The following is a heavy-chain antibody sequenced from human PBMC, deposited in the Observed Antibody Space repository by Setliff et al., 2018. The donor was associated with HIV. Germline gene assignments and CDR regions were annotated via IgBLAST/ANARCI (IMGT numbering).Heavy chain of an antibody. J-gene: IGHJ4*02. Sequence: GESLKISCAASGFTFSVHGMHWVRKAPGRGLEWVAFINYDEGYEYYADSVQGRVTISRDNSKNTLFLQMNSLRVEDTAEYYCRQGGNWGQGTLVTVSS. CDR2: INYDEGYE. V-gene: IGHV3-30*02. CDR3: RQGGN. CDR1: GFTFSVHG.